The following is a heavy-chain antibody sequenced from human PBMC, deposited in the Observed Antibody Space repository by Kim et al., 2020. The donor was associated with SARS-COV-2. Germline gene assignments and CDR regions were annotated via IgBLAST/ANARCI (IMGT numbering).Heavy chain of an antibody. Sequence: GGSLRLSCAASGFTFSSYAMHWVRQAPGKGLEWVAVISYDGSNKYYADSVKGRFTISRDNSKNTLYLQMNSLRAEDTAVYYCARDSSYSSSWLINFDYWGQGTLVTVSS. CDR2: ISYDGSNK. D-gene: IGHD6-13*01. CDR1: GFTFSSYA. V-gene: IGHV3-30-3*01. J-gene: IGHJ4*02. CDR3: ARDSSYSSSWLINFDY.